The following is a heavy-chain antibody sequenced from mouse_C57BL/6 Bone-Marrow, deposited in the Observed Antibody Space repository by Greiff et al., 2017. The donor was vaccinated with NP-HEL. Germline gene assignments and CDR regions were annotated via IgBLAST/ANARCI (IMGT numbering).Heavy chain of an antibody. CDR3: ARGPSNYPLDY. J-gene: IGHJ2*01. D-gene: IGHD2-1*01. CDR2: INPSSGYT. Sequence: QVQLQQSGAELARPGASVKMSCTASGYTFTSYTMHWVKQRPGQGLEWIGYINPSSGYTKYNQTLKDKATLTADKSTSTAYMKLSSLTSADSAVYDCARGPSNYPLDYWGQGTTLTVSA. CDR1: GYTFTSYT. V-gene: IGHV1-4*01.